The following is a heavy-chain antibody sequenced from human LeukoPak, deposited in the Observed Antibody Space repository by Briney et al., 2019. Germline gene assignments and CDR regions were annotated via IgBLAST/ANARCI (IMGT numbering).Heavy chain of an antibody. Sequence: SQTLSLTCTVSGGSISSGDYYWSWIRQPAGKGLEWIGRIYTTGSTNYNPSLKSRVTISLDTSKNQFSLNLSSVTAADTAVYYCARNYDQVSNDAFDIWGQGTMVTVSS. CDR2: IYTTGST. V-gene: IGHV4-61*02. CDR3: ARNYDQVSNDAFDI. J-gene: IGHJ3*02. CDR1: GGSISSGDYY. D-gene: IGHD3-22*01.